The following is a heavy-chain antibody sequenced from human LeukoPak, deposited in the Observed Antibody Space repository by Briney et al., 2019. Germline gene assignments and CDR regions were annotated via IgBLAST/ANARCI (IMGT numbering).Heavy chain of an antibody. J-gene: IGHJ5*02. V-gene: IGHV3-23*01. Sequence: GGSLRLSCAASGFTFSSYAMSWVRQAPGKGLEWVSAISGSGGSTYYADSVKGRFTISRDNSKNTLYLQMNSLRAEDTAVYYCAKVNSGSYYGYNWFDPWGQGTLVTVSS. D-gene: IGHD1-26*01. CDR3: AKVNSGSYYGYNWFDP. CDR2: ISGSGGST. CDR1: GFTFSSYA.